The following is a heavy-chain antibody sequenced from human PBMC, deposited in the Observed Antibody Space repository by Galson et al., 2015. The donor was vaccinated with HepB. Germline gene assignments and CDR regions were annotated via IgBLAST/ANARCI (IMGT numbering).Heavy chain of an antibody. CDR2: INPSGGST. CDR3: ARSYCSGGSCFDDAFDI. Sequence: SVKVSCKASGYTFTSCYMHWVRQAPGQGLEWMGIINPSGGSTSYAQKFQGRVTMTRDTSTSTVYMELSSLRSEDTAVYYCARSYCSGGSCFDDAFDIWGQGTMVTVSS. J-gene: IGHJ3*02. V-gene: IGHV1-46*03. D-gene: IGHD2-15*01. CDR1: GYTFTSCY.